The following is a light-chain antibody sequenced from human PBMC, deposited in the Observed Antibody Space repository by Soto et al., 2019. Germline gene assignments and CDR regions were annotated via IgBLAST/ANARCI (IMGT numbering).Light chain of an antibody. V-gene: IGKV3-15*01. CDR2: AAS. CDR1: QSVSNK. J-gene: IGKJ4*01. Sequence: EIVMTQSPATLSVSPGERATLSCRASQSVSNKLAWYQQKPGQAPRLLIYAASTRATGFPARFSGSGSGTEFTLTISSLQSEDFAVYYCQQYDNWLTFGGGTKVEIK. CDR3: QQYDNWLT.